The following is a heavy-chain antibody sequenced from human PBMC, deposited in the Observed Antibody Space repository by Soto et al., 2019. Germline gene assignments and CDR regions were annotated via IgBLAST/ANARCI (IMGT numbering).Heavy chain of an antibody. CDR1: GFTFSSYW. CDR3: ARVGTGRDDFDD. CDR2: VNSDETTT. V-gene: IGHV3-74*01. D-gene: IGHD1-26*01. J-gene: IGHJ4*02. Sequence: EVQLVESGEGLVQPGGSLRLSCAASGFTFSSYWMHWVRQAPGEGLVWVSRVNSDETTTSYADSVKGRFTISRDNARNTLYLQRNSLRAEDTAVYYCARVGTGRDDFDDWCQGTLVTVSS.